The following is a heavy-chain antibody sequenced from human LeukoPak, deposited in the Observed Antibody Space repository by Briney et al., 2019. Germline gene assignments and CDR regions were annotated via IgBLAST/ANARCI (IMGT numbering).Heavy chain of an antibody. Sequence: ASVKVSCKASGYTFTSYGISWVRQAPGQGLEWMGWISAYNGNTNYAQKFQGRVTMTRDMSTSTVYMELSSLRSEDTAMYYCAREWDIVVLPAPLNNWFDPWGQGTLVTVSS. V-gene: IGHV1-18*01. CDR2: ISAYNGNT. J-gene: IGHJ5*02. D-gene: IGHD2-2*01. CDR3: AREWDIVVLPAPLNNWFDP. CDR1: GYTFTSYG.